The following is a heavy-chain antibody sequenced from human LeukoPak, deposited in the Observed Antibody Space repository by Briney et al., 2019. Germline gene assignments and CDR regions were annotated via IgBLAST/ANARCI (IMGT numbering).Heavy chain of an antibody. CDR2: ISDSGGIT. Sequence: GGSLRLSCAASGFTFSSHWMHWVRQAPGKGPEWVSFISDSGGITYYADSVKGRFTISRDNSKNTLYLQMNSLRAEDTAVYYCAKNTQYSGYYDCWGQGTLVAVSS. CDR3: AKNTQYSGYYDC. CDR1: GFTFSSHW. J-gene: IGHJ4*02. V-gene: IGHV3-23*01. D-gene: IGHD6-6*01.